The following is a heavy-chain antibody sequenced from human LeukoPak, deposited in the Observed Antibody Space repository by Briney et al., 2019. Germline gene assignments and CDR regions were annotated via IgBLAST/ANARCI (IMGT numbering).Heavy chain of an antibody. CDR1: TCSITSGYF. CDR3: ARDGVFHDSDGYSFDY. Sequence: SETLSLTCAVSTCSITSGYFWGWIRQPPGKGLEWIASIYHSGTTYYNPSLRNRVTLFVYTSRNQFSLKLTSLTAADTAVYYCARDGVFHDSDGYSFDYWGQGTLVAVSS. J-gene: IGHJ4*02. V-gene: IGHV4-38-2*02. D-gene: IGHD3-22*01. CDR2: IYHSGTT.